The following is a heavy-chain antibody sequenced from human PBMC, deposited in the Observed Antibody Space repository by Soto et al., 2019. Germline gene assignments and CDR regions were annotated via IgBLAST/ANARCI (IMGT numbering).Heavy chain of an antibody. CDR1: GFTFKSHA. CDR2: IRTSGETT. V-gene: IGHV3-64D*06. D-gene: IGHD6-19*01. CDR3: VKGRAKHCSGRTCGLWMDL. J-gene: IGHJ6*02. Sequence: SLRLSCSASGFTFKSHAMHWVRQAPGKGLEYVSSIRTSGETTFYADAVKGRFIVSRDNSNNTLDLQMTSLKFEDSGVYYCVKGRAKHCSGRTCGLWMDLWGQGTTVTVSS.